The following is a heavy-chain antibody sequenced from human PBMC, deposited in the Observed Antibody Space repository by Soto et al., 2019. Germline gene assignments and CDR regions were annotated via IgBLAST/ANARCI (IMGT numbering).Heavy chain of an antibody. CDR3: VKAHPLGWSYLDF. CDR1: GFTFSSYA. V-gene: IGHV3-23*01. D-gene: IGHD2-15*01. CDR2: ISGSGGST. J-gene: IGHJ4*02. Sequence: ESLKISCAASGFTFSSYAMSWVRQAPGEGLEWVSAISGSGGSTYYADSVKGRFTISRDNSKNTLYLQMNSLRAEDTAVYYCVKAHPLGWSYLDFWAQVTPVT.